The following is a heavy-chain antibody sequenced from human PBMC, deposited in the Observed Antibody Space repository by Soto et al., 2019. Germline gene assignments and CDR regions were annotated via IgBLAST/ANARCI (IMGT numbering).Heavy chain of an antibody. CDR2: ISAYNGNT. J-gene: IGHJ6*02. D-gene: IGHD3-16*01. CDR3: ARDGALGENYYSYGMDV. CDR1: GYTFTSYG. V-gene: IGHV1-18*01. Sequence: QVQLVQSGAEVKKPGASVKVSCKASGYTFTSYGISWVRQAPGQGLEWMGWISAYNGNTNYAQKLQGRVTMTPDTSTSTAYMELRSLRSDDTAVYYCARDGALGENYYSYGMDVWGQGTTVTVSS.